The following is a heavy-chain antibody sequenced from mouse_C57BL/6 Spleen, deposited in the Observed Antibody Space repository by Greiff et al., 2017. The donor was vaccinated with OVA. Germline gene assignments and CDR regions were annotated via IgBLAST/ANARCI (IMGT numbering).Heavy chain of an antibody. CDR1: GYTFTDYN. V-gene: IGHV1-18*01. Sequence: EVQLQQSGPELVQPGASVQIPCKASGYTFTDYNMDWVKQSHGQSLAWIGAINPHIGGTLSNQKFQGKATLTVDQSSSTAYMERLSLTSEETAVYYCARVGPYAMDYWGQGTSVTCSA. CDR3: ARVGPYAMDY. CDR2: INPHIGGT. J-gene: IGHJ4*01.